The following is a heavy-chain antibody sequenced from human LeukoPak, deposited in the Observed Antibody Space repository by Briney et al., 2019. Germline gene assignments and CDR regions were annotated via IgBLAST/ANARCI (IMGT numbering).Heavy chain of an antibody. J-gene: IGHJ4*02. D-gene: IGHD3-10*01. CDR3: ARVGLGYDGSFDY. CDR2: ISSSSSYI. CDR1: GFTFNSYS. Sequence: GGSLRLSCAASGFTFNSYSMNWVRQAPGKGLEWVSSISSSSSYIYYADSVKGRFTISRDNAKNSLYLQMNSLRAEDTAVYYCARVGLGYDGSFDYWGQGTLVTVSS. V-gene: IGHV3-21*01.